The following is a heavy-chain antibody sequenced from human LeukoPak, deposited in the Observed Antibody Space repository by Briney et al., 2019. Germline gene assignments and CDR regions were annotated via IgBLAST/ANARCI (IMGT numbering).Heavy chain of an antibody. CDR1: GGSFSGYY. D-gene: IGHD3-16*01. CDR2: INHSGST. Sequence: KSSETLSLTCAVYGGSFSGYYWSCIRQTPGKGLEWIGEINHSGSTNYNPSLKSRLTISVDTSKNQFSLKSNSLTAADTAVYYCASFRWGVGFEYWGQGTLVTVSS. J-gene: IGHJ4*02. V-gene: IGHV4-34*01. CDR3: ASFRWGVGFEY.